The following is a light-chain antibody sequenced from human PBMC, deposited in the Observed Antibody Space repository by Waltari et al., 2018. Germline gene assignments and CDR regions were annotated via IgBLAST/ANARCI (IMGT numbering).Light chain of an antibody. V-gene: IGKV4-1*01. Sequence: DIVMTQSPDSLAVSLGERATINCKSSQSVLYSSNNKNYLAWYKQKQGLPPKFLIYWATTRESGVPDRFSGSGSGTDFTLTISSLQAEDVAVYYCQQYYSTPPTFGQGTKLEIK. CDR3: QQYYSTPPT. CDR2: WAT. J-gene: IGKJ2*01. CDR1: QSVLYSSNNKNY.